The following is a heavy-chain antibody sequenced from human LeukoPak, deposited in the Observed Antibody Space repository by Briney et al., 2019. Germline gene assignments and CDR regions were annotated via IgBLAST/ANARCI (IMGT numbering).Heavy chain of an antibody. CDR1: GFTVSSYG. D-gene: IGHD2-15*01. CDR2: ISGSGAST. J-gene: IGHJ4*02. CDR3: ARDTVPVAATPRGWGY. Sequence: GGSLRLSCAASGFTVSSYGMSWVRQAPGKGLEWVSVISGSGASTYYADCVKGRFTISRDNSKNTMYLQMNSLRAEDTAVYYCARDTVPVAATPRGWGYWGQGTLVTVSS. V-gene: IGHV3-23*01.